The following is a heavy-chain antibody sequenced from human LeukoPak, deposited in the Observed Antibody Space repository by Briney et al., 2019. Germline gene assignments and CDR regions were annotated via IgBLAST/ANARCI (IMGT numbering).Heavy chain of an antibody. CDR1: GFTLSTYW. CDR2: INPDGTNT. V-gene: IGHV3-74*01. CDR3: ASLVGGYYPPVEAFDI. Sequence: GGSLRLSCAASGFTLSTYWMHWVRQGPGKGLVWVSRINPDGTNTRYADFVKGRFTISRDNAQNTLYLQMNSLRAEDTAVYYCASLVGGYYPPVEAFDIWGQGTMVTVSS. J-gene: IGHJ3*02. D-gene: IGHD3-3*01.